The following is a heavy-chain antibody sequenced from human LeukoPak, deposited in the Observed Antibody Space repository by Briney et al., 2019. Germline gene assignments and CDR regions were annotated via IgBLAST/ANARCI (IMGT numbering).Heavy chain of an antibody. CDR2: IYYSGNT. D-gene: IGHD2-15*01. J-gene: IGHJ4*02. V-gene: IGHV4-39*01. Sequence: SETLSLTCTVSGGSISSSSYYWGWIRQPPGKGLEWIGSIYYSGNTYYNPSLKSRVTISVDTSKSQFSLKLSSVTAADTAVYYCARGGYCGGGSCAPAYWGQGTLVTVSS. CDR1: GGSISSSSYY. CDR3: ARGGYCGGGSCAPAY.